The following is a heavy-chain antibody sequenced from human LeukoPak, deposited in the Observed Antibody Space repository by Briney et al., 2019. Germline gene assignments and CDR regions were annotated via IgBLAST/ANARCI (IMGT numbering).Heavy chain of an antibody. CDR3: ARESESSGWYDY. Sequence: PGGSLRLSCAAPGFMFHDYAIHWVRQAPGKGLEWVSLISGDGGSTFYADSVKGRFTISRDNSKNSLYLQMNSLRSADTALYYCARESESSGWYDYWGQGTLVTVSS. CDR2: ISGDGGST. D-gene: IGHD6-19*01. J-gene: IGHJ4*02. V-gene: IGHV3-43*02. CDR1: GFMFHDYA.